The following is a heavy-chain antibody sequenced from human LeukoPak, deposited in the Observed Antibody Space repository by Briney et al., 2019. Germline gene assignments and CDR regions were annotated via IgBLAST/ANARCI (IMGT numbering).Heavy chain of an antibody. CDR3: ATSGRSSLAFDV. CDR1: GYTFSDYY. J-gene: IGHJ3*01. CDR2: VDPEDAEA. Sequence: ASVKISCKSSGYTFSDYYIHWVRQAPGGGLQWLGRVDPEDAEAVYSENLQGRVTITADSFSGSTYMFLSSLTSEDTAFYYCATSGRSSLAFDVWGQGTVVTVSS. V-gene: IGHV1-69-2*01. D-gene: IGHD3-10*01.